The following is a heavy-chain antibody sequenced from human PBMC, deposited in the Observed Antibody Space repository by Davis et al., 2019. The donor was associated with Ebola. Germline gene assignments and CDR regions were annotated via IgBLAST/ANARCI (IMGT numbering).Heavy chain of an antibody. CDR2: IYYSGST. Sequence: SETLSLTCTVSGGSISSSSYYWGWIRQPPGKGLEWIGSIYYSGSTYYNPSLKSRVTISVDTSKNQFSLKLSSVTAADTAVYYCARGSRSGWYVWWFDPWGQGTLVTVSS. CDR3: ARGSRSGWYVWWFDP. V-gene: IGHV4-39*07. D-gene: IGHD6-19*01. CDR1: GGSISSSSYY. J-gene: IGHJ5*02.